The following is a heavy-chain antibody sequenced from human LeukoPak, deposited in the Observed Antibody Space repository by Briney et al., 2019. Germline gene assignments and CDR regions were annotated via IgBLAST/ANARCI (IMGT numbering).Heavy chain of an antibody. V-gene: IGHV3-7*01. CDR2: ISQGGSVQ. CDR3: ARVEYSGWNLEY. CDR1: GFTFRSYW. D-gene: IGHD5-12*01. J-gene: IGHJ4*02. Sequence: PGGSLRLSCAASGFTFRSYWMSWVRQAPGKGLEWVANISQGGSVQYYMDSVKGRSTISRDDAKNSLYVQMNSLRDEDTAVYYCARVEYSGWNLEYWGQGTLVTVSS.